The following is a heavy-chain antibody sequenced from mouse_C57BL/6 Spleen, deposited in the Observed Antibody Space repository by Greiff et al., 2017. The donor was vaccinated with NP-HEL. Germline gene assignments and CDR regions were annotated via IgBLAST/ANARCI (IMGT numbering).Heavy chain of an antibody. J-gene: IGHJ1*03. V-gene: IGHV1-50*01. Sequence: QVQLQQPGAELVKPGASVKLSCKASGYTFTSYWMQWVKQRPGQGLEWIGEIDPSDSYTNYNQKFKGKATLTVDTSSSTAYMQLSSLTSEDSAVYYCANYYGSSPYFDVWGTGTTVTVSS. D-gene: IGHD1-1*01. CDR2: IDPSDSYT. CDR1: GYTFTSYW. CDR3: ANYYGSSPYFDV.